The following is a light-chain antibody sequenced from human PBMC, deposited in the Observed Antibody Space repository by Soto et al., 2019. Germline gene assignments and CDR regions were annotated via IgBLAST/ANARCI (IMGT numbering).Light chain of an antibody. V-gene: IGKV3D-20*01. CDR1: QSVGEN. CDR2: DAS. Sequence: VMTQSPVTLSVSPGDRSTLSCSSSQSVGENLAWYQQKPGLAPRLLIYDASSRATGIPDRFSGSGSGTDFTLTISRLEPEDFAVYYCQQYGTSLTFGPGTKVDI. CDR3: QQYGTSLT. J-gene: IGKJ3*01.